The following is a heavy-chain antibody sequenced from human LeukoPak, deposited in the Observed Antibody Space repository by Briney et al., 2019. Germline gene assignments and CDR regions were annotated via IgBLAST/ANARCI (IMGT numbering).Heavy chain of an antibody. CDR2: FDPEVDET. CDR3: ATDRIVEVNFEAFQI. J-gene: IGHJ3*02. Sequence: ASVKVSCKVSGYTLSEVSMHWVRQAPGKGLEWMGAFDPEVDETTYAQKFQGRFTMTEDTSTDTAFMELSSLTSDDTAVYCCATDRIVEVNFEAFQIWGQGTMVTVSS. CDR1: GYTLSEVS. V-gene: IGHV1-24*01. D-gene: IGHD1-26*01.